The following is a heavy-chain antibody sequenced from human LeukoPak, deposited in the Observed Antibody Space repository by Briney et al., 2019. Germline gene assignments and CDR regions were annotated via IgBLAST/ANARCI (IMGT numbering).Heavy chain of an antibody. CDR3: AREDTMVRGVISFGVY. CDR1: GYTFTGCY. J-gene: IGHJ4*02. CDR2: INPNSGGT. V-gene: IGHV1-2*02. D-gene: IGHD3-10*01. Sequence: ASVKVSCKASGYTFTGCYMHWVRQAPGQGLEWMGWINPNSGGTNYAQKFQGRVTMTRDTSISTAYMELSRLRSDDTAVYYCAREDTMVRGVISFGVYWGQGTLVTVSS.